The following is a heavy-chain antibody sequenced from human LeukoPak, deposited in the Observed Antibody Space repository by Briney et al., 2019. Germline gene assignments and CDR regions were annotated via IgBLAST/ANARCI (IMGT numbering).Heavy chain of an antibody. V-gene: IGHV1-2*02. D-gene: IGHD5-24*01. CDR2: INPNSGGT. Sequence: GASVKVSCKASGYTFTGYYMHWVRQAPGQGLEWMGWINPNSGGTNYAQKFQGRVTMTRDTSISTAYMELSRLRSDDTAVYYCARVRRWLQFYPCMDVWGQGTTVTVSS. J-gene: IGHJ6*02. CDR1: GYTFTGYY. CDR3: ARVRRWLQFYPCMDV.